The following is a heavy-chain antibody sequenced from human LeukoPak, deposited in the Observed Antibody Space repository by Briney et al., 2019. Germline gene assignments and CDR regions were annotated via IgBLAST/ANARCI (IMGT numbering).Heavy chain of an antibody. CDR1: GGSISNYY. CDR2: IYYSGST. CDR3: ARQGGYSSSPDF. J-gene: IGHJ4*02. D-gene: IGHD6-13*01. Sequence: SETLSLTCTVSGGSISNYYWNWIRQPPGKGLEWIGYIYYSGSTNYNSSLKSRVTISVDASKNQFSLKLNSVTAADTAVYYCARQGGYSSSPDFWGQGTLVTVSS. V-gene: IGHV4-59*08.